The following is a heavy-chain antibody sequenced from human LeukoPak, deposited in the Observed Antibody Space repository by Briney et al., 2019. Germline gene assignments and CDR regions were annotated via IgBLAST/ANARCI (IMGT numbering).Heavy chain of an antibody. J-gene: IGHJ3*02. CDR2: IIPIFGTA. CDR1: GYTFTSYG. CDR3: ARISYGYLGGAFDI. Sequence: GASVKVSCKASGYTFTSYGISWVRQAPGQGLEWMGGIIPIFGTANYAQKFQGRVTITADESTSTAYMELSSLRSEDTAVYYCARISYGYLGGAFDIWGQGTMVTVSS. D-gene: IGHD5-18*01. V-gene: IGHV1-69*13.